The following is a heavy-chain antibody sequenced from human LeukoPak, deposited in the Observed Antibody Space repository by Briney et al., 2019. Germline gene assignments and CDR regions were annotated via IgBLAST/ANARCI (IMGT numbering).Heavy chain of an antibody. D-gene: IGHD5-18*01. CDR1: GYTFTSYG. Sequence: ASVKVSCKASGYTFTSYGISWVRQAPGQGLEWMGWINPNSGGTNYAQKSQGRVTMTRDTSISTAYMELSRLRSDDTAVYYCTRAVLLGTDFDYWGQGTLVTVSS. CDR3: TRAVLLGTDFDY. CDR2: INPNSGGT. J-gene: IGHJ4*02. V-gene: IGHV1-2*02.